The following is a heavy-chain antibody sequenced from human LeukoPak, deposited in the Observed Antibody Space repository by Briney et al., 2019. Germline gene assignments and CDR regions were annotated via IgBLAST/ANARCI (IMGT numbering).Heavy chain of an antibody. CDR2: IHYSGST. J-gene: IGHJ4*02. Sequence: PSETLSLTCTVSGGSISSYYWNWIRQPPGKGLEWIFYIHYSGSTYYHPSFKNRVTISLDTSKTKFSLRLSSGTAADTAVYFCARASPSTPDSWGQGTLVTVSS. V-gene: IGHV4-59*01. D-gene: IGHD2-15*01. CDR1: GGSISSYY. CDR3: ARASPSTPDS.